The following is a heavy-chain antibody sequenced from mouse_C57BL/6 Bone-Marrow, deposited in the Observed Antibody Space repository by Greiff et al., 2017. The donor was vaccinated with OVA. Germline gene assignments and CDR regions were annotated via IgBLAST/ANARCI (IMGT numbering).Heavy chain of an antibody. CDR1: GYTFTSYW. D-gene: IGHD1-1*01. J-gene: IGHJ2*01. V-gene: IGHV1-59*01. CDR3: AGATVVATPCDY. CDR2: IDPSDSYT. Sequence: QVQLQQPGAELVRPGTSVKLSCKASGYTFTSYWMHWVKQRPGQGLEWIGVIDPSDSYTNYNQKFKGKATLTVDTSSSTAYMQLSSLTSEDSAVYSCAGATVVATPCDYWGQGTTLTVSS.